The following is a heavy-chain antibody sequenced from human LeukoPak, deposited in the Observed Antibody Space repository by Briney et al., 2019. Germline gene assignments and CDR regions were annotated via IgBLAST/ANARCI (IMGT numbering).Heavy chain of an antibody. CDR2: INHSGST. Sequence: KASETLSLTCAVYGGSFSGYYWSWIRQPPGKGLEWIGEINHSGSTNYNPSLKSRVTISVDRSKNQFSLKLSSVTAADTAVYYCARGGSGYDYQDAFDIWGQGTMVTVSS. J-gene: IGHJ3*02. CDR3: ARGGSGYDYQDAFDI. V-gene: IGHV4-34*01. CDR1: GGSFSGYY. D-gene: IGHD5-12*01.